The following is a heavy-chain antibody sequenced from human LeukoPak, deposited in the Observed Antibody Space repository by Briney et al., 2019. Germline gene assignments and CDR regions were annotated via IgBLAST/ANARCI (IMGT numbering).Heavy chain of an antibody. V-gene: IGHV5-10-1*01. CDR2: IDPSDSYT. CDR3: ARSIGYCSSTSCPNWFDP. J-gene: IGHJ5*02. Sequence: GESLRISCKGSGYSFTSYWISWVRQMPGKGREWRGRIDPSDSYTNYSPSFQGHVTISADKSISTAYLQWSSLKASDTAMYYCARSIGYCSSTSCPNWFDPWGQGTLVTVSS. CDR1: GYSFTSYW. D-gene: IGHD2-2*01.